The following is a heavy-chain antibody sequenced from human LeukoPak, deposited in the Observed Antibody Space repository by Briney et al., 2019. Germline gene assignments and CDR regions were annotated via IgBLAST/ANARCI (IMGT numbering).Heavy chain of an antibody. D-gene: IGHD2-15*01. V-gene: IGHV1-69*04. CDR1: GGTFNIYA. CDR2: ILPFVDIT. Sequence: ASVKVSCKAAGGTFNIYAFSWVRQAPGQGLEWMGRILPFVDITNYAQRFQGRLTITADESTSTAYMELSSLRSEDTAVYYCARSDCSGGSCYSDWYFDYWGQGTLVTVSS. J-gene: IGHJ4*02. CDR3: ARSDCSGGSCYSDWYFDY.